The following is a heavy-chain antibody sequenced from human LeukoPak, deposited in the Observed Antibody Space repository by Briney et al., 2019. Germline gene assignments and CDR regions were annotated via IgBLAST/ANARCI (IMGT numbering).Heavy chain of an antibody. J-gene: IGHJ5*02. Sequence: SETLSLTCTVSGGSISSFYWSWIRQSPGKGLEWIGHIYYSGTTKYNPSLKSRVTMSVDTSKSQFSLKLSSVTAADTAVYYCARVIGYCSSTSCPGGFDPWGQRTLVTVSS. CDR3: ARVIGYCSSTSCPGGFDP. CDR1: GGSISSFY. V-gene: IGHV4-59*01. CDR2: IYYSGTT. D-gene: IGHD2-2*01.